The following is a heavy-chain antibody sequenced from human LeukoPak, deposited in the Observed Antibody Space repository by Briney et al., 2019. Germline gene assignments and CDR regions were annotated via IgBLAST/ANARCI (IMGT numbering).Heavy chain of an antibody. J-gene: IGHJ4*02. CDR1: GGSISGYF. Sequence: SETLSLTCTVSGGSISGYFWTWIRQPAGKGLEWIGRMYSTGSNNYNPSLKSRVTLSLDTSKNHFSLNLTSVTAADTAVYYCAREPTSGREPTSGRPLDYWGQGTLVTVSS. V-gene: IGHV4-4*07. D-gene: IGHD5-12*01. CDR2: MYSTGSN. CDR3: AREPTSGREPTSGRPLDY.